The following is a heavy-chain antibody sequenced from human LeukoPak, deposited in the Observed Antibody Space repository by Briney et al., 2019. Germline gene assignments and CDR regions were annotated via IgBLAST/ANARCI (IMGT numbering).Heavy chain of an antibody. Sequence: GGSLRLSCAASGFTVSSNYMSWVRQAPGKGLGWVSVIYSGGSTYYADSVKGRFTISRDNSKNTLYLQMNSLRAEDTAVYYCARDSGRTGFDYWGQGTLVTVSS. CDR1: GFTVSSNY. V-gene: IGHV3-53*05. D-gene: IGHD3-10*01. CDR2: IYSGGST. CDR3: ARDSGRTGFDY. J-gene: IGHJ4*02.